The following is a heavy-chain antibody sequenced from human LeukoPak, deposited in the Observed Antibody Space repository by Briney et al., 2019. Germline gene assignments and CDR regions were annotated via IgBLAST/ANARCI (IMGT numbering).Heavy chain of an antibody. V-gene: IGHV3-30*02. Sequence: GGSLRLSCAASGFIFTDYGMHWVRQAPGKGLEWLTFIRYDGSDKYYADSVKGRFTISRDNSKNTLYLQMNSLTSEDTAVYYCAREGSTMIVVVYDAFDIWGQGTMVTVSS. J-gene: IGHJ3*02. CDR3: AREGSTMIVVVYDAFDI. CDR2: IRYDGSDK. D-gene: IGHD3-22*01. CDR1: GFIFTDYG.